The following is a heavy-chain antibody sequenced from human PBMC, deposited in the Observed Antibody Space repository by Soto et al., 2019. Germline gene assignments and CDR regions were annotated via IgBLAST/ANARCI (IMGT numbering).Heavy chain of an antibody. J-gene: IGHJ4*02. Sequence: PGGSLRLSCAASGFTFSDYYMSWIRQAPGKGLEWVSYISSSGSTIYYADSLKSRLTITKDTSKNQAVLTMTNMDPVDTATYYCALTPCSGGSCYVDYWGQGTLVTVSS. CDR2: ISSSGSTI. CDR1: GFTFSDYY. V-gene: IGHV3-11*01. D-gene: IGHD2-15*01. CDR3: ALTPCSGGSCYVDY.